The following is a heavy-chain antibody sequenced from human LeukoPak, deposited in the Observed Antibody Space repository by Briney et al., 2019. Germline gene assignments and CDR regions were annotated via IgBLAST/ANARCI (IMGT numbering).Heavy chain of an antibody. CDR3: ARRWDIFSGYYGH. CDR2: IIPICGTA. CDR1: GVTFSSYA. J-gene: IGHJ4*02. V-gene: IGHV1-69*05. Sequence: SVKLSCEASGVTFSSYAISWVRQAPGQGLEWMSGIIPICGTANYAEYVKGRVTISTDKSMSTPYMELSSLRSEDTAVYYCARRWDIFSGYYGHWGQGTLLTVSS. D-gene: IGHD3-9*01.